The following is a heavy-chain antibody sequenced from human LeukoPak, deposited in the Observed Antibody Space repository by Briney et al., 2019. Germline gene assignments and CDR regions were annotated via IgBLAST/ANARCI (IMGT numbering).Heavy chain of an antibody. Sequence: GGSLRLSCAASGFTFSNAWMSWVRQGPGKGLEWVGRIIRKTEGGTTDYAAPVKGRFTISRDDSKNTLYLQMNSLKTEDTAVYYCTTQRSRITMVRGVIRSDHWGQGTLVTVSS. V-gene: IGHV3-15*01. CDR2: IIRKTEGGTT. D-gene: IGHD3-10*01. J-gene: IGHJ4*02. CDR3: TTQRSRITMVRGVIRSDH. CDR1: GFTFSNAW.